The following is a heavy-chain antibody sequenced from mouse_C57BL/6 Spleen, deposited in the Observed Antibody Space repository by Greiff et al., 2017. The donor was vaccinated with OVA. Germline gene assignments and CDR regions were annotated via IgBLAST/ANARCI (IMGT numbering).Heavy chain of an antibody. CDR2: IYPETGGT. V-gene: IGHV1-15*01. CDR1: GYTFTDYE. J-gene: IGHJ4*01. CDR3: TRRNGYAMDY. Sequence: LKESGAELVRPGASVTLSCKASGYTFTDYEMHWVKQTPVHGLEWIGAIYPETGGTAYNQKFKGKAILTADKSSSTAYMELRSLTSEDSAVYYWTRRNGYAMDYWGQGTSVTVSS.